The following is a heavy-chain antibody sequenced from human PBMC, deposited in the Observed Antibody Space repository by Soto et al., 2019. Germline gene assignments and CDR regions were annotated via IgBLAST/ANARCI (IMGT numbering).Heavy chain of an antibody. CDR1: GYSFTSYW. CDR2: IYPGDSDT. J-gene: IGHJ3*02. CDR3: ARTVVVVPATPVGFDI. Sequence: GGSLKLYCKGSGYSFTSYWIGWVRQMPGKGLEWMGIIYPGDSDTRYSPSFQGQVTISADKSISTAYLQWSSLKASDTAMYYCARTVVVVPATPVGFDIWGQGTMVTASS. D-gene: IGHD2-2*01. V-gene: IGHV5-51*01.